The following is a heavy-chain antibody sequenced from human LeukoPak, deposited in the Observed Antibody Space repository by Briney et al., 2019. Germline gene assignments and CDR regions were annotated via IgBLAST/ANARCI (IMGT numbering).Heavy chain of an antibody. Sequence: SVKVSCKASGGTFSSYAISWVRQAPGQGLEWMGGIIPIFGTANYAQKLQGRVTMTTDISTTTAYMELRSLRSDDTAVYYCARKYCSGGSCYQDDYWGQGTLVTVSS. J-gene: IGHJ4*02. CDR1: GGTFSSYA. V-gene: IGHV1-69*05. D-gene: IGHD2-15*01. CDR3: ARKYCSGGSCYQDDY. CDR2: IIPIFGTA.